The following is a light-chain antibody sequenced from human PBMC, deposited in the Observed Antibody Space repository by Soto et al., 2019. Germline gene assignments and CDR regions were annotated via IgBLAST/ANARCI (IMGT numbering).Light chain of an antibody. CDR3: QQYGSSSWT. CDR2: DVS. V-gene: IGKV3-11*01. Sequence: IVLTQSPATLSLSPGERATLSCRASQSISSYLAWYQQKPGQAPRLLLYDVSNRAPGIPARFSGSGSGTEFTLTISRLEPEDFAVYYCQQYGSSSWTFGQGTKVDIK. J-gene: IGKJ1*01. CDR1: QSISSY.